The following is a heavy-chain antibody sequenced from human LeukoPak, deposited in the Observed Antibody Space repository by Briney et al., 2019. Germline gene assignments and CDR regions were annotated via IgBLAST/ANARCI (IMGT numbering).Heavy chain of an antibody. Sequence: PSQTLSLTCAVSGGSISSSNWWSCVRRPPRKGLQWIGEIYHCGSTYYNPSLKSRVPISVDKSKNQFSLKLSSVTAADTAVYYCARDLRLRPFYYYYGMDVWGKGTTGTVS. V-gene: IGHV4-4*02. J-gene: IGHJ6*04. CDR1: GGSISSSNW. CDR3: ARDLRLRPFYYYYGMDV. D-gene: IGHD4-17*01. CDR2: IYHCGST.